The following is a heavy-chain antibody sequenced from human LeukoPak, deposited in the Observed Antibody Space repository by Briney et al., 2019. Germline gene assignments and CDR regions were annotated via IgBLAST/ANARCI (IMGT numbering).Heavy chain of an antibody. D-gene: IGHD3-22*01. CDR2: INAGSGNT. J-gene: IGHJ4*02. CDR1: GYSFTNYA. Sequence: GASVKVSCKASGYSFTNYAMYWVRQAPGQGLEWMGWINAGSGNTKYSQKFQGRVTITRDTSASTAYMELSSLRSEGTAVYYCAKRGNFDRSGYYGFDYWGQGTLVTVSS. CDR3: AKRGNFDRSGYYGFDY. V-gene: IGHV1-3*01.